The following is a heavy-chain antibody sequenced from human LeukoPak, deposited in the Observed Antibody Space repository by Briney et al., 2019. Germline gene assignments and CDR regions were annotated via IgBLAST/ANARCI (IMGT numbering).Heavy chain of an antibody. J-gene: IGHJ6*03. CDR2: IYTSGST. CDR3: ARVAQQGGYYYYYYMDV. V-gene: IGHV4-4*07. Sequence: SETPSLTCTVSGGSISSYYWSWIRQPAGKGLEWIGRIYTSGSTNYNPSLKSRVTMSVDTSKNQFSLKLSSVTAADTAVYYCARVAQQGGYYYYYYMDVWGKGTTVTVSS. CDR1: GGSISSYY. D-gene: IGHD6-13*01.